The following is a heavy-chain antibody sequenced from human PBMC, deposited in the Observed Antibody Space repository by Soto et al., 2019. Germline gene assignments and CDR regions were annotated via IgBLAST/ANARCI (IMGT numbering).Heavy chain of an antibody. CDR1: GFPLTTYA. V-gene: IGHV3-23*01. CDR3: AKETAGIGIPLFDH. D-gene: IGHD6-13*01. CDR2: VSDDGGA. Sequence: GGSLRLSCAASGFPLTTYALSWVRQAPGKRLEWVSAVSDDGGAHYASSVMGRFIVSRDLSKSTVYLEINGLTAEDTALYYCAKETAGIGIPLFDHWGQGIMVT. J-gene: IGHJ4*02.